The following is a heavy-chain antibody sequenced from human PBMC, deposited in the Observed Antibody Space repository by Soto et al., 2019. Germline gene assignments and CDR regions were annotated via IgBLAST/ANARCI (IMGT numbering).Heavy chain of an antibody. D-gene: IGHD3-16*02. CDR2: SIPILGTT. V-gene: IGHV1-69*14. CDR3: ASDFDTFGGVIAGPRGGYFDY. J-gene: IGHJ4*02. CDR1: GGTFRSYA. Sequence: QVQLVQSGAEVKKPGSSVKVSCKASGGTFRSYAVSWVRQAPGQGREWMGGSIPILGTTNYAQNFQGRVTISADKSTSTAYMELSSLRSEDTAVYYCASDFDTFGGVIAGPRGGYFDYWGQGTLVTVSS.